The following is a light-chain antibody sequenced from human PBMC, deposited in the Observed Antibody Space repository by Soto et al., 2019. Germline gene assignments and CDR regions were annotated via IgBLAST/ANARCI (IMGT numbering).Light chain of an antibody. CDR3: CSYAGRSTLVV. V-gene: IGLV2-11*01. Sequence: QSALTQPRSVSASPGQSVTISCTGTSSDVGGYDYVSWYQRHPGKAPKLIVYDVSKRPSGVPDRFSGSKSGNRASLTISGLQADDEAEYYCCSYAGRSTLVVFGGGTKLTVL. CDR2: DVS. J-gene: IGLJ2*01. CDR1: SSDVGGYDY.